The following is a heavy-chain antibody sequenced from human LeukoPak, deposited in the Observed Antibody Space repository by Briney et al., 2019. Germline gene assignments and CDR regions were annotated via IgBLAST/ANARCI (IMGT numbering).Heavy chain of an antibody. V-gene: IGHV4-39*01. CDR1: DGSISSSSYY. Sequence: SETLSLTCTVSDGSISSSSYYWGWIRQSPGKGLEWVGSIYYSGSTYYNPSLKSRVTISVDTSKNQCSLKLSSVTAADTAVYYCARLEAAMGVFDYWGQGTLVTVSS. CDR2: IYYSGST. J-gene: IGHJ4*02. D-gene: IGHD5-18*01. CDR3: ARLEAAMGVFDY.